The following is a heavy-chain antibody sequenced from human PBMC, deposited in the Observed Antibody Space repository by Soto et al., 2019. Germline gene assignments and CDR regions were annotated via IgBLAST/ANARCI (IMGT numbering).Heavy chain of an antibody. CDR3: ARGSVVAATLFDY. Sequence: QVPLQESGPGLVKPSQTLSLTCTVSGGSISSGGYYWSWIRQHPGKGLEWIGYIYYSGSTYYNPSLKIRVTISVDTSKNQFSLKLSSVTAADTAVYYCARGSVVAATLFDYWGQGTLVTVSS. D-gene: IGHD2-15*01. CDR1: GGSISSGGYY. V-gene: IGHV4-31*03. CDR2: IYYSGST. J-gene: IGHJ4*02.